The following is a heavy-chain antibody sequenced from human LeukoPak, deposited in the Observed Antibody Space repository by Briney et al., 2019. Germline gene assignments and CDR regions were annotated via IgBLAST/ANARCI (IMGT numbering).Heavy chain of an antibody. D-gene: IGHD1-1*01. CDR2: INPNSGDT. CDR3: ARGRRYNWNDYYYYGMDV. V-gene: IGHV1-2*02. CDR1: GYTFTDYY. J-gene: IGHJ6*02. Sequence: ASVKVSCKASGYTFTDYYMHWVRQAPGQGLEWMGWINPNSGDTNYAQKFQGRVTMTRDTSISTAYMELSRLRSDDTAVYYCARGRRYNWNDYYYYGMDVWGQGTTVTVSS.